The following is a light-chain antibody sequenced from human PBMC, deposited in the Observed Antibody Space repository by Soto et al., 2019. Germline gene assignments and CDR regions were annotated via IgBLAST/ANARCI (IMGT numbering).Light chain of an antibody. V-gene: IGLV4-69*01. CDR2: LNSDGRH. CDR3: QTWGTGIVV. Sequence: QLVLTQSPSASASLGASVKLTCTLSSGHSSYAIAWHHQQPEKGPRYLMKLNSDGRHSKGDGIPDRFSGSSSGAERYLTISSLQSEDEADYYCQTWGTGIVVFGGGTKLTVL. J-gene: IGLJ2*01. CDR1: SGHSSYA.